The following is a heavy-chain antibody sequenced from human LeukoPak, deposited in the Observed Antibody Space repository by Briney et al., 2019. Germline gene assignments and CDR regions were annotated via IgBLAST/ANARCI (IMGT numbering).Heavy chain of an antibody. D-gene: IGHD2-2*01. CDR3: ARGKRGVVPAANDY. CDR2: ISSNGGST. V-gene: IGHV3-64*01. CDR1: GFTFSSYA. Sequence: PGGSLRLPCAASGFTFSSYAMHWVRQAPGKGLEYVSAISSNGGSTYYANSVKGRFTISRDNSKNTLYLQMGSLRAEDMAVYYCARGKRGVVPAANDYWGQGTLVTVSS. J-gene: IGHJ4*02.